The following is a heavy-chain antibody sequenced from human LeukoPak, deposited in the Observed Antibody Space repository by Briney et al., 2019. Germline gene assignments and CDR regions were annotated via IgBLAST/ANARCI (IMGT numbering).Heavy chain of an antibody. CDR1: GYTFTSYY. Sequence: GASVKVSCKASGYTFTSYYMHWVRQAPGQGLAWMGIINPSGGSTSYAQKFQGRVTMTRDTSTSTVYMELSSLRSEDTAVYYCARFTVTNYYFDYWGQGTLVTVSS. CDR2: INPSGGST. CDR3: ARFTVTNYYFDY. J-gene: IGHJ4*02. V-gene: IGHV1-46*01. D-gene: IGHD4-17*01.